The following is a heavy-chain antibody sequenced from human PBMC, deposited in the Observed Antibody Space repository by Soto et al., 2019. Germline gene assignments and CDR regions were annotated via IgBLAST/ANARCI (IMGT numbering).Heavy chain of an antibody. D-gene: IGHD3-10*01. V-gene: IGHV3-23*01. CDR3: AKLGSSAWSPHYYLDY. CDR2: ITGSGSDT. J-gene: IGHJ4*02. Sequence: GGPMRPSCSASGCSFNDYAMGWLRQAPEKGLEWVSAITGSGSDTYYLDSVKGRFTISRDNSKNTLFLQMNSLSAEDTDIYYCAKLGSSAWSPHYYLDYWGQGTLVTVSS. CDR1: GCSFNDYA.